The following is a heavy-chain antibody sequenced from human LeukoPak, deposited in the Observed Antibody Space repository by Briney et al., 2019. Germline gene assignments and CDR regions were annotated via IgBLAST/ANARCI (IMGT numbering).Heavy chain of an antibody. V-gene: IGHV4-59*01. Sequence: SETLSLTCTVSGGSISSYYWSWIRQPPGKGLEWIGYIYYSGSTNYNPSLKSRVTISVDTSKNQFSLKLSSVTAADTAVYYCARSDSSSWYYSDYWGQGTLVTVSS. D-gene: IGHD6-13*01. J-gene: IGHJ4*02. CDR3: ARSDSSSWYYSDY. CDR2: IYYSGST. CDR1: GGSISSYY.